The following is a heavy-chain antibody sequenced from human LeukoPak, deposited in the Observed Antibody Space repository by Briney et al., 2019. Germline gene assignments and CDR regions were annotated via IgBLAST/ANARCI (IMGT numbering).Heavy chain of an antibody. CDR2: ISWNSGSI. CDR1: GFTFDDYA. J-gene: IGHJ5*02. D-gene: IGHD3-10*01. CDR3: AKGNHYYGSGIRGWFDP. Sequence: PGRSLRLSCAASGFTFDDYAMHWVRQAPGKGLEWVSGISWNSGSIGYADSVKGRFTISRDNAKNSLYLQMNSLRAEDTALYYCAKGNHYYGSGIRGWFDPWGRGTLVTVSS. V-gene: IGHV3-9*01.